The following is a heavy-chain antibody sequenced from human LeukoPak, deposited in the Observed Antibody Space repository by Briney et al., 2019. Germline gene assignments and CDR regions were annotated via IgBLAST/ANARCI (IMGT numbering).Heavy chain of an antibody. J-gene: IGHJ4*02. CDR2: ISYDGSNK. V-gene: IGHV3-30*03. CDR1: GFTFSSYG. D-gene: IGHD2-21*02. Sequence: GGSRRLSCAASGFTFSSYGMHWVRQAPGKGPEWVAVISYDGSNKYYADSVKGRFTISRDNSKNTLSLQMNSLRAEDTAVYYCATIRDWPRDYWSQGTLVTVS. CDR3: ATIRDWPRDY.